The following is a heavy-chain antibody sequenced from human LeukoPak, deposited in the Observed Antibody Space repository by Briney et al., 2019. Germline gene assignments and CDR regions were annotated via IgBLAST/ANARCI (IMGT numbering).Heavy chain of an antibody. V-gene: IGHV4-39*07. CDR1: GGSISSSSYY. Sequence: SETPSLTCTVSGGSISSSSYYWGWIRQPPGKGLEWIGSIYYSGSTYYNPSLMSRVTISLDTSKNRFSLNLSSVTAADTAVYYCARGQGTVTTHWGQGTLVTVSS. CDR2: IYYSGST. CDR3: ARGQGTVTTH. D-gene: IGHD4-11*01. J-gene: IGHJ4*02.